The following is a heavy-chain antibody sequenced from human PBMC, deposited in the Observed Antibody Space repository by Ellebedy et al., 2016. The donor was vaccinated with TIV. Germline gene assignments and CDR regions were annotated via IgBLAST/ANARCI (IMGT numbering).Heavy chain of an antibody. D-gene: IGHD6-19*01. J-gene: IGHJ4*02. CDR3: AKDIEPVAGTPYFNY. Sequence: SLNISXAAPGFTFSSYALSWVPQAPGKGLEWVSGISWNSGSIGYADSVKGRFTISRDNAKNSLYLQMNSLRAEDTALYYCAKDIEPVAGTPYFNYWGQGTLVTVSS. V-gene: IGHV3-9*01. CDR1: GFTFSSYA. CDR2: ISWNSGSI.